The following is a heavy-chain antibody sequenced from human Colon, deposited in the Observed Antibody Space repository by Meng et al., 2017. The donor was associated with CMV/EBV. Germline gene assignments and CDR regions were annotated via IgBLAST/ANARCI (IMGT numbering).Heavy chain of an antibody. CDR3: ARRHFAKYYFDY. CDR1: GASISPYY. CDR2: ISYSGST. Sequence: SETLSLTCSVSGASISPYYWSWVRQSPGKGLEWIGYISYSGSTLYNPSLESRVTMSVDTSKKQFSLRLSAVTAADAAVYYCARRHFAKYYFDYWGPGTLVTVSS. V-gene: IGHV4-59*01. J-gene: IGHJ4*02.